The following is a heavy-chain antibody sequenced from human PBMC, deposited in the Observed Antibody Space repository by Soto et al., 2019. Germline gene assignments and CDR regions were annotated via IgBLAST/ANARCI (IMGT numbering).Heavy chain of an antibody. V-gene: IGHV2-5*02. Sequence: QITLRESGPSLVKPTETLTLTCTFSGFSLTTTGVGVGWIRQPPGKALEWLAVVFWDGGERYSPSLKSRVTITKDSSKDPVVLTMTNMDPADTATYYCTQVYGSGSWGWDFHSWGQGTLVTVSS. CDR1: GFSLTTTGVG. CDR2: VFWDGGE. D-gene: IGHD1-26*01. CDR3: TQVYGSGSWGWDFHS. J-gene: IGHJ4*02.